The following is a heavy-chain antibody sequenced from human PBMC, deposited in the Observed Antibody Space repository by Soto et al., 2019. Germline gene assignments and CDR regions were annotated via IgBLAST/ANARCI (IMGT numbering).Heavy chain of an antibody. D-gene: IGHD3-10*01. CDR1: WYTVTIYG. J-gene: IGHJ6*02. V-gene: IGHV1-18*04. Sequence: EAPVKLACKASWYTVTIYGSGWGLEPHAKGLEWVGWISAYNGNTNYAQKLQGRVTMTTDTSTSTAYMELRSLRSDDTAVYYCARDILHDPYYYGSGASEYGMDVWRQGTTVTVPS. CDR3: ARDILHDPYYYGSGASEYGMDV. CDR2: ISAYNGNT.